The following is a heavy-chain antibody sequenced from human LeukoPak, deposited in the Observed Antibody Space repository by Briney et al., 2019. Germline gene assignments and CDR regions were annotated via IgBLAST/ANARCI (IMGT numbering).Heavy chain of an antibody. J-gene: IGHJ4*02. D-gene: IGHD5-12*01. V-gene: IGHV4-59*01. CDR2: IYYSGST. CDR3: ARGYSGYDPLIDY. Sequence: SETLSLTCTVSGGSISSYYWSWIRQPPGKGLEWIGYIYYSGSTNYNPSLKSRVTISVDTPKNQFSLKLSSVTAADTAVYYCARGYSGYDPLIDYWGQGTLVTVSS. CDR1: GGSISSYY.